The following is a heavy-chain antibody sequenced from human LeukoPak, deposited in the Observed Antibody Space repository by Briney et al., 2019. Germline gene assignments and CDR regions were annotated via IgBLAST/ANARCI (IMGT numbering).Heavy chain of an antibody. CDR3: ASFRRIAAAGSWVDV. V-gene: IGHV1-69*13. J-gene: IGHJ6*04. Sequence: SVKVSCKASGYTFTGYYIHWVRQAPGQGLEWMGGIIPIFGTANYAQKFQGRVTITADESTSTAYMELSSLRSEDTAVYYCASFRRIAAAGSWVDVWGKGTTVTVSS. CDR1: GYTFTGYY. D-gene: IGHD6-13*01. CDR2: IIPIFGTA.